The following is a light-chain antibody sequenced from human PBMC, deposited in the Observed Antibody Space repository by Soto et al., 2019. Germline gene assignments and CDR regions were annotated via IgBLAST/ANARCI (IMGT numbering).Light chain of an antibody. V-gene: IGKV4-1*01. CDR3: QQYFTTPLT. J-gene: IGKJ3*01. Sequence: DIVMTQSPDSLAVSLGERATINCKSSQSVLYSSNNKNYLAWYQQKPGQPPKLLIYWASTRESGVPDRFSGSGSGTDFTLTISSQQAEEVAVFYCQQYFTTPLTFGPGTKVDIK. CDR1: QSVLYSSNNKNY. CDR2: WAS.